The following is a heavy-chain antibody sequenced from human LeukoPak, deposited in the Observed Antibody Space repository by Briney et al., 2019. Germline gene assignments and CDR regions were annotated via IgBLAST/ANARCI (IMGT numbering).Heavy chain of an antibody. CDR1: GFTFSSYS. CDR2: ISSSSSYI. Sequence: PGGSLRLSCAASGFTFSSYSMNWVRQAPGKGLEWVSSISSSSSYIYYADSVKGRFTISRDNSKNTLYLQMNSLRAEDTAVYYCAKDLGYSYGAHYYYYYGMDVWGQGTTVTVSS. V-gene: IGHV3-21*04. D-gene: IGHD5-18*01. J-gene: IGHJ6*02. CDR3: AKDLGYSYGAHYYYYYGMDV.